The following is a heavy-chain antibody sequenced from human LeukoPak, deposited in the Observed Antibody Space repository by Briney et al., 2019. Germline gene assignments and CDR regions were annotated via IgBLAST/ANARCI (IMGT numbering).Heavy chain of an antibody. Sequence: ASVKVSCKASGYTFTSYAMHWVRQAPGQRLEWMGWINAGNGNTKYSQKFQGRVTITRDTSASTAYMELSSLRSEDTAVYYRARVYCSSISCYGTYDFDYWGQGTLVTVSS. V-gene: IGHV1-3*01. J-gene: IGHJ4*02. CDR3: ARVYCSSISCYGTYDFDY. CDR1: GYTFTSYA. CDR2: INAGNGNT. D-gene: IGHD2-2*01.